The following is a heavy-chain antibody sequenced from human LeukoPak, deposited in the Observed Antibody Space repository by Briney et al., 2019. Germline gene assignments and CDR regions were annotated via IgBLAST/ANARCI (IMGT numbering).Heavy chain of an antibody. CDR1: GGSISSGSYY. D-gene: IGHD3-22*01. CDR3: ARAPFQTMIVVVENAFDI. CDR2: IYTSGST. Sequence: PSETLSLTCTVSGGSISSGSYYWSWIRQPAGKGLEWIARIYTSGSTNYNPSLKSRVTISVDTSKNQFSLKLSSVTAADTAVYYCARAPFQTMIVVVENAFDIWGQGTMVTVSS. V-gene: IGHV4-61*02. J-gene: IGHJ3*02.